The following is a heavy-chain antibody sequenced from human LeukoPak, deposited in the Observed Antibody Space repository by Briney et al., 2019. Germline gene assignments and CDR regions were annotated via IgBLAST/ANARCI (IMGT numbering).Heavy chain of an antibody. Sequence: GGSLRLSCAASGFTFSSYAMHWVRQAPGKGLEYVSAISSNGGSTYYANSVKGRFTISRDNSKNTLYLQMGSLRAEDTAVYYCAHDFWSGYYMAGDAFDIWGQGTMVTVSS. CDR1: GFTFSSYA. V-gene: IGHV3-64*01. J-gene: IGHJ3*02. CDR3: AHDFWSGYYMAGDAFDI. D-gene: IGHD3-3*01. CDR2: ISSNGGST.